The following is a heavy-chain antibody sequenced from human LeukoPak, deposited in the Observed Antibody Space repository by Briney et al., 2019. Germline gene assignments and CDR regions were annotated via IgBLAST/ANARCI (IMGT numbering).Heavy chain of an antibody. D-gene: IGHD3-10*01. CDR3: ARDSYWLGGSIGAFDI. V-gene: IGHV3-7*01. CDR2: IKQDGSEK. Sequence: PGGSLRLSCAVSGFSFNTYWMTWVRQAPGKGLEWVANIKQDGSEKYYVDSVKGRFTISRDNAKNSLYLQMNSLRAEDTAIYYCARDSYWLGGSIGAFDIWGQGTMVTVSS. J-gene: IGHJ3*02. CDR1: GFSFNTYW.